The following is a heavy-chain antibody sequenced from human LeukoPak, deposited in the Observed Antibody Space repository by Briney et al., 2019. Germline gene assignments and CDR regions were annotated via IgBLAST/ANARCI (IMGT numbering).Heavy chain of an antibody. CDR3: ASPYGSGLDY. CDR1: GFTFSSYS. V-gene: IGHV3-21*01. Sequence: PGGSLRLSCAASGFTFSSYSMNWVRQAPGKGLEWVSSISSSSSYIYYADSVKGRFTISRDNAKNSLYVQMNSLSAEDTAVYYCASPYGSGLDYWGQGTLVTVSS. J-gene: IGHJ4*02. D-gene: IGHD3-10*01. CDR2: ISSSSSYI.